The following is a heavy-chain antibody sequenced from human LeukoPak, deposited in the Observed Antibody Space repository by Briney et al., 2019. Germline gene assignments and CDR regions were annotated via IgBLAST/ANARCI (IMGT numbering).Heavy chain of an antibody. CDR2: IYTTGST. CDR3: ARVGRSGTSDF. D-gene: IGHD1-1*01. V-gene: IGHV4-61*02. J-gene: IGHJ4*02. CDR1: GGSISSGSYY. Sequence: SQTLSLTCTVSGGSISSGSYYWSWIRQPAGKGLEWIGRIYTTGSTNYNPSLKSRVTISVDTSKNQFSLKLSSVTAADTAVYYCARVGRSGTSDFWGQGTLVTVSS.